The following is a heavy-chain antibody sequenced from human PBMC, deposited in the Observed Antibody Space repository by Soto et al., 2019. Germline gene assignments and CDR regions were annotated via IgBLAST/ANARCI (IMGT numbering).Heavy chain of an antibody. CDR3: ARDQGIVVVMGGGAFDI. CDR1: GDTFSSYA. Sequence: QVQLVQSGAEVKKPGSSVKVSCKASGDTFSSYAISWVRQAPGQGLEWMGGIIPIFGTANYAQKFQGRVTITADESTSTAYMELSSLRSEDTAVYYCARDQGIVVVMGGGAFDIWGQGTMVTVSS. CDR2: IIPIFGTA. V-gene: IGHV1-69*01. D-gene: IGHD3-22*01. J-gene: IGHJ3*02.